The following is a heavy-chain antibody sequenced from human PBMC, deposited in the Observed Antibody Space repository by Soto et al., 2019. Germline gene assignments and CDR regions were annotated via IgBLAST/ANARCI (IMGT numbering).Heavy chain of an antibody. D-gene: IGHD3-3*01. CDR1: GFSLTTIGVG. Sequence: QITLNESGPTPVKPRQTLTLTCTFSGFSLTTIGVGVGWIRQSPGKAPEWLALIYWDDDKRNSPSLKSRLTIHKETSKNQVVLTMADLDPADTATYYCAHRVLRTVFGLVTTTAIYFDFWGQGTPVAVSS. V-gene: IGHV2-5*02. CDR3: AHRVLRTVFGLVTTTAIYFDF. CDR2: IYWDDDK. J-gene: IGHJ4*02.